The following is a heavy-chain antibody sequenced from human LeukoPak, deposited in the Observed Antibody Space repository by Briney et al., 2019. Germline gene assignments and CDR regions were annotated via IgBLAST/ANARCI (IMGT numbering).Heavy chain of an antibody. D-gene: IGHD1-26*01. J-gene: IGHJ4*02. Sequence: PGGSLRLSCAASGFTFSSYAMSWVRQAPGKGLEWVSVISDSGDRTYYADSVKGRFTISRDNSKNTLYLQVSSLRAEDTAVYYCAKGREVKWETTGTFDYWGQGTLVTVSS. CDR2: ISDSGDRT. CDR3: AKGREVKWETTGTFDY. CDR1: GFTFSSYA. V-gene: IGHV3-23*01.